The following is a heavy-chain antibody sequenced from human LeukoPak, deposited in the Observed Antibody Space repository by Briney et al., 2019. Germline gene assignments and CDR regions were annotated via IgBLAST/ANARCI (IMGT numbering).Heavy chain of an antibody. CDR1: GGSFSSYY. D-gene: IGHD2-2*01. V-gene: IGHV4-4*07. J-gene: IGHJ4*02. CDR2: IYTSGST. CDR3: ASLYCSSTSCYGGYFDY. Sequence: PSETLSLTCTVSGGSFSSYYWSWIRQPAGKGLEWIGRIYTSGSTNYNPSLKSRVTMSVDTSKNQFSLKLSSVTAADTAVYYCASLYCSSTSCYGGYFDYWGQGTLVTVSS.